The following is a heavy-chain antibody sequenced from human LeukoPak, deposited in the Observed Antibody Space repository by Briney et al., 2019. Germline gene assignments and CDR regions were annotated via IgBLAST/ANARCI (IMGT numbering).Heavy chain of an antibody. V-gene: IGHV1-18*01. CDR1: GYTFTSYG. J-gene: IGHJ5*02. D-gene: IGHD3-9*01. CDR2: ISAYNGNT. Sequence: ASVKVSCKASGYTFTSYGISWVRQAPGQGLEWMGWISAYNGNTNYAQKLQGRATMTTDTSTSTAYMELRSLRSDDTAVYYCARGTAYYDILTGPTGWFDPWGQGTLVTVSS. CDR3: ARGTAYYDILTGPTGWFDP.